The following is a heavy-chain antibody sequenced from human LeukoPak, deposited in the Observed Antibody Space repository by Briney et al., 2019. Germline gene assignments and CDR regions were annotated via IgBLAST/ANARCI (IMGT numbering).Heavy chain of an antibody. CDR3: ARAPMGWLIHFDY. V-gene: IGHV1-8*01. Sequence: ASVKVSCKASGYTFASYDINWVRQATGQGLEWMGWMNPNSGNTGYAQKFQGRVTMTRNTSISTAYMELSSLRSEDTAVYYCARAPMGWLIHFDYWGQGTLVTVSS. D-gene: IGHD3-3*01. J-gene: IGHJ4*02. CDR1: GYTFASYD. CDR2: MNPNSGNT.